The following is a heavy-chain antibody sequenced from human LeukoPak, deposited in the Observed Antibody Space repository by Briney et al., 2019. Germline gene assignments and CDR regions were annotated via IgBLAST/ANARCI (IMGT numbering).Heavy chain of an antibody. D-gene: IGHD3-22*01. V-gene: IGHV4-59*12. J-gene: IGHJ3*02. CDR1: GGSISSYY. CDR3: ARVLDYYDSSGYYYLMDAFDI. Sequence: SSETLSLTCTVSGGSISSYYWSWIRQPPGKGLEWIGYIYYSGSTNYNPSLKSRVTMSVDTSKNQFSLKLSSVTAADTAVYYCARVLDYYDSSGYYYLMDAFDIWGQGTMVTVSS. CDR2: IYYSGST.